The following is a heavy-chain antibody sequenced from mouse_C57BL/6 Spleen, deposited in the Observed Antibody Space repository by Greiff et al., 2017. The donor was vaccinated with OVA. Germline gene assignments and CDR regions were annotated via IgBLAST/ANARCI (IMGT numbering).Heavy chain of an antibody. J-gene: IGHJ3*01. Sequence: VQLQQSGAELVKPGASVTLSCTASGFNIKDYYMHWVKQRTEQGLEWIGRIDPEDGETKYAPKFQGKATITADTSSNTAYLQLSSLTSEDTAVYYCARSNPAWVAYWGQGTLVTVSA. CDR3: ARSNPAWVAY. D-gene: IGHD2-5*01. CDR2: IDPEDGET. V-gene: IGHV14-2*01. CDR1: GFNIKDYY.